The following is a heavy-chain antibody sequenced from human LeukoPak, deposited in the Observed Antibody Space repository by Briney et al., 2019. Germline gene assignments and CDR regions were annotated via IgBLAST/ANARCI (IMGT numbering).Heavy chain of an antibody. CDR3: ARDSRYNSAFDI. CDR2: ISSSSSYI. Sequence: GGSLRLSCAASGFTFSSYIMNWVRPAPGKGLEWVSSISSSSSYIYYADSVKGRFTISRDNAKNSLYLQMNSLRAEDTAVYYCARDSRYNSAFDIWGQGTMVTVSS. V-gene: IGHV3-21*01. J-gene: IGHJ3*02. CDR1: GFTFSSYI. D-gene: IGHD1-1*01.